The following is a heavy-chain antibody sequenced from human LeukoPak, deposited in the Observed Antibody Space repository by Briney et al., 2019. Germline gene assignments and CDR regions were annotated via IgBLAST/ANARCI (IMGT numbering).Heavy chain of an antibody. Sequence: PGESPKISCKGSGYSFTSYWITWVRQMPGKGLEWMGRIDPRDSYTNYSPSFQGHVTISADKSISTAYLQWSSLKASDTAMYYCASGRDYFDYWGQGTLVTVSS. CDR1: GYSFTSYW. CDR2: IDPRDSYT. D-gene: IGHD1-26*01. V-gene: IGHV5-10-1*01. CDR3: ASGRDYFDY. J-gene: IGHJ4*02.